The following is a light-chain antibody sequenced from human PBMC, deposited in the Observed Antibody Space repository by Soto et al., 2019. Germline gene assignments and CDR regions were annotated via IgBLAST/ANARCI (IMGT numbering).Light chain of an antibody. V-gene: IGKV3-15*01. J-gene: IGKJ4*01. CDR1: QSVSSS. CDR2: GAS. Sequence: EIVMTRSPATLSVSPGERATLSCRASQSVSSSLAWYQQKPVQAPRLLIYGASTRATGIPARFSGSGSGTEFTLTISSLQSEDFAVYYCQQYNNWPLTFGGGTKVDIK. CDR3: QQYNNWPLT.